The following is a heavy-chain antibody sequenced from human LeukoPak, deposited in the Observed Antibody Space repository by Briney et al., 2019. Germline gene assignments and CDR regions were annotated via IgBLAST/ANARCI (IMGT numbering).Heavy chain of an antibody. Sequence: PGGSLRLSCAASGFIFRSYGMHWVRQAPGKGLEWMSSISYDGSERYYADSVKGRFTFSRDNAKNSLYLQMNSLRAEDTAVYYCARHRTASDYWGQGTLVTVSS. V-gene: IGHV3-30*04. J-gene: IGHJ4*02. CDR3: ARHRTASDY. CDR1: GFIFRSYG. CDR2: ISYDGSER. D-gene: IGHD3-16*02.